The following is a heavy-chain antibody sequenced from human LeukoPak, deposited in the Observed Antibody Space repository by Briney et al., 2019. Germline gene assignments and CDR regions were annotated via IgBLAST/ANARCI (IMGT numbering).Heavy chain of an antibody. J-gene: IGHJ4*02. CDR3: AREADDGGSYYFDY. D-gene: IGHD1-26*01. CDR1: GFTFSSYG. CDR2: IWYDGSNK. Sequence: GGSLRLSCAASGFTFSSYGMHWVRQAPGKGLEWVAVIWYDGSNKYYADSVKGRFTISRDNSKNTLYLQMNSLRAEDTAVYYCAREADDGGSYYFDYWGQGTLVTVSS. V-gene: IGHV3-33*01.